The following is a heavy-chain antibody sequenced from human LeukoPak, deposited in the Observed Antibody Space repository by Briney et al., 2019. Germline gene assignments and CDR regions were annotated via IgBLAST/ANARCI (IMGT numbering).Heavy chain of an antibody. V-gene: IGHV1-2*06. D-gene: IGHD6-19*01. CDR2: INPNSGGT. CDR1: GYTFTVYY. CDR3: ARATGYSSGWYSVVC. Sequence: ASVKVSCKASGYTFTVYYMHWVRQAPGQGLEWMGRINPNSGGTNYAQKFQGRVTMTRDTSISTAYMELSRLRSDDTAVYYWARATGYSSGWYSVVCWGQGTLVTVSS. J-gene: IGHJ4*02.